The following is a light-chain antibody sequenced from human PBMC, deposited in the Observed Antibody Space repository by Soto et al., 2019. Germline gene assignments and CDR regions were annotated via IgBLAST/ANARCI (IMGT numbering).Light chain of an antibody. CDR3: QQYNSYST. CDR1: QSISSW. J-gene: IGKJ1*01. V-gene: IGKV1-5*01. CDR2: DSS. Sequence: DIPMTQSPSTLSASVGDRVTITCRASQSISSWVAWYQQKPGKAPKLLIYDSSSLESGVPSRFSGSGSGTEFTLTISSLQPDDFATYNCQQYNSYSTFGQGTKVEIK.